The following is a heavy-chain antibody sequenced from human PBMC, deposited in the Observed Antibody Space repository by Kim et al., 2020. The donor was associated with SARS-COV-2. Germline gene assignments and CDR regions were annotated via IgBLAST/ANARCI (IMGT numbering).Heavy chain of an antibody. CDR2: INHSGST. V-gene: IGHV4-34*01. CDR1: GGSFSGYY. CDR3: ARGYCSSTSCYLFDY. J-gene: IGHJ4*02. Sequence: SETLSLTCAVYGGSFSGYYWSWIRQPPGKGLEWIGEINHSGSTNYNPSLKSRVTISVDTSKNQFSLKLSSVTAADTAVYYCARGYCSSTSCYLFDYWGQGTLVTVSS. D-gene: IGHD2-2*01.